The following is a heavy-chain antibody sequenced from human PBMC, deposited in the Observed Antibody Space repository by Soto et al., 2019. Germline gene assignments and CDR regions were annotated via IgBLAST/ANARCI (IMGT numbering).Heavy chain of an antibody. CDR2: INPNSGGT. V-gene: IGHV1-2*04. J-gene: IGHJ3*02. CDR3: AANISPEGAAGDAFDI. Sequence: ASVKVSCKASGYTFTGYYMHWVRQAPGQGLEWMGWINPNSGGTNYAQKFQGWVTMTRDTSISTAYMELSRLRSDDTAVYYCAANISPEGAAGDAFDIWGQGTMVTVSS. CDR1: GYTFTGYY. D-gene: IGHD6-25*01.